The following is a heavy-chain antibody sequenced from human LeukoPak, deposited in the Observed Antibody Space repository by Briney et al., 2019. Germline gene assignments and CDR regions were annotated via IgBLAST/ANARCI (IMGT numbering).Heavy chain of an antibody. V-gene: IGHV3-30*02. CDR1: GFTFSSYG. CDR3: IAVPAAMWGRYGMDV. CDR2: IRYDGSNK. D-gene: IGHD2-2*01. J-gene: IGHJ6*02. Sequence: PGGSLRLSCAASGFTFSSYGMHWVRQAPGKGLEWVAFIRYDGSNKYYADSVKGRFTISRDNSKNTLYLQMNSLRAEDTAVYYCIAVPAAMWGRYGMDVWGQGTTVSVSS.